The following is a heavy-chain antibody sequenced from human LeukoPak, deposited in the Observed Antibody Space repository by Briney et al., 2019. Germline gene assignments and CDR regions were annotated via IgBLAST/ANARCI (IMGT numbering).Heavy chain of an antibody. J-gene: IGHJ4*02. CDR3: AKTKNVLRYFDWLSDPLYYFDY. CDR2: ISGSGGST. D-gene: IGHD3-9*01. CDR1: GFTFSSYA. Sequence: GGSLRLSCAASGFTFSSYAMSWVRQAPGKGLEWVSAISGSGGSTYYADSVKGRFTISRDNFKNTLYLQMNSLRAEDTAVYYCAKTKNVLRYFDWLSDPLYYFDYWGQGTLVTVSS. V-gene: IGHV3-23*01.